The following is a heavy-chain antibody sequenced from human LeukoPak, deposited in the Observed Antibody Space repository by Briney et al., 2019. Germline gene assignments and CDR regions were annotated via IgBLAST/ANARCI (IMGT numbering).Heavy chain of an antibody. Sequence: ASVKASCKASGYTFTSYYMHWVRQAPGQGLEWMGIINPSGGSTSYAQKFQGRVTMTRDTSTSTVYMELSSLRSEDTAVYYCARPGRYCSSTSCYAFDYWGQGTLVTVSS. CDR1: GYTFTSYY. J-gene: IGHJ4*02. CDR2: INPSGGST. CDR3: ARPGRYCSSTSCYAFDY. V-gene: IGHV1-46*01. D-gene: IGHD2-2*01.